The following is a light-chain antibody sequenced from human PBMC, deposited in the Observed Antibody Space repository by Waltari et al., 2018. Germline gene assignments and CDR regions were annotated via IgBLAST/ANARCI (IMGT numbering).Light chain of an antibody. CDR2: WAS. Sequence: DIMMTQSPDSLAVSLGERATINCKSRQSVLYSSNNKNYLAWYQQKPGQPPKLLIYWASTRESGVPDRFSGSGSGTDFTLTISSLQAEDVAVYYCQQYYSTPLTFGQGTKVEIK. J-gene: IGKJ1*01. CDR3: QQYYSTPLT. V-gene: IGKV4-1*01. CDR1: QSVLYSSNNKNY.